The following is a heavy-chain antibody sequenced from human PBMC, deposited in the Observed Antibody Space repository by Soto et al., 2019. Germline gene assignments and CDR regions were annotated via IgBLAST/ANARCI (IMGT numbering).Heavy chain of an antibody. D-gene: IGHD6-25*01. CDR2: ISSGSSTI. CDR3: ATSSGALAASFPYYFDY. V-gene: IGHV3-11*01. CDR1: GFRFNDYY. J-gene: IGHJ4*02. Sequence: GGSLRLSCAAAGFRFNDYYMTWIRQAPGKGLEWVSYISSGSSTIYYARSVKGRFTISRDNAKNSLYLQMNSLRAEDTAVYYCATSSGALAASFPYYFDYWGQGTLVTVSS.